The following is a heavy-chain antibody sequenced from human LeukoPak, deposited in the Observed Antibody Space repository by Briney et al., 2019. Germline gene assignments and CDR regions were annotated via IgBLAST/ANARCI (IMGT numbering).Heavy chain of an antibody. D-gene: IGHD6-19*01. J-gene: IGHJ5*02. V-gene: IGHV3-23*01. CDR2: NRGRGGST. Sequence: GGSLRLSYAASGFPFSSYAMRWVRQAPGKGLEWVLANRGRGGSTYYADSVKGRFPISRDNSKNTLYLQMNSLRAEDTGVYYCAKDQFSSGLNWVDPWGQGTLVTVSS. CDR1: GFPFSSYA. CDR3: AKDQFSSGLNWVDP.